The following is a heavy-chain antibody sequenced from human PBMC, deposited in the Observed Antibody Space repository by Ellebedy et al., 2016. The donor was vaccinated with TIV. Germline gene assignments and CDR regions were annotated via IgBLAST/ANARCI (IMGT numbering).Heavy chain of an antibody. V-gene: IGHV1-18*01. D-gene: IGHD1-26*01. CDR3: ARSYKWELTLRYYYYNGMDV. CDR1: GYTFTSYG. J-gene: IGHJ6*02. Sequence: ASVKVSCXASGYTFTSYGISWVRQAPGQGLEWMGWISAYNGNTNYAQKLQGRVTMTTDTSTSTAYMELRSLRSDDTAVYYCARSYKWELTLRYYYYNGMDVWGQGTTVTVSS. CDR2: ISAYNGNT.